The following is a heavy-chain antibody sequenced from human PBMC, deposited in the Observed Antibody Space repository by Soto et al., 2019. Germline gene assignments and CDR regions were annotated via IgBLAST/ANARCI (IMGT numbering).Heavy chain of an antibody. V-gene: IGHV4-34*01. CDR1: GGSFSGYY. CDR2: INHRGST. CDR3: ARRYSSGWYGNWFDP. J-gene: IGHJ5*02. Sequence: PSETLSLTCAVYGGSFSGYYWSWIRQPPGKGLEWIGEINHRGSTNYNPSLKSRVTISVDTSKNQFSLKLSSVTAADTAVYYCARRYSSGWYGNWFDPWGQGTLVTVSS. D-gene: IGHD6-19*01.